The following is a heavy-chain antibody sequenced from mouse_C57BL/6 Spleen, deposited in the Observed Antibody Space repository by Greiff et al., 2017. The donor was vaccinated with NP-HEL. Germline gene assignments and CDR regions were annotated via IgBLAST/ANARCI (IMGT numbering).Heavy chain of an antibody. CDR2: IDPETGGT. D-gene: IGHD1-1*01. CDR1: GYTFTDYE. Sequence: QQVGAELVRPGASVTLSCKASGYTFTDYEMHWVKQTPVHGLEWIGAIDPETGGTAYNQKFKGKAILTADKSSSTAYMELRSLTSEDSAVYYCTKGYYGSRFAYWGQGTLVTVSA. CDR3: TKGYYGSRFAY. J-gene: IGHJ3*01. V-gene: IGHV1-15*01.